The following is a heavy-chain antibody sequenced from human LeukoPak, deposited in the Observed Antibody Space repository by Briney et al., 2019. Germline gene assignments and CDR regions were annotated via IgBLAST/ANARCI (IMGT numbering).Heavy chain of an antibody. J-gene: IGHJ4*02. CDR2: INHNGNVN. CDR3: ARGSGNYYYVLDY. Sequence: GGSLRLSCAASGFTFSSYWMNWARQAPGKGLEWVASINHNGNVNYYVDSVKGRFTISRDNAKNSLYLQMSNLRAEDTAIYYCARGSGNYYYVLDYWGQGTLVTVSS. V-gene: IGHV3-7*01. D-gene: IGHD3-22*01. CDR1: GFTFSSYW.